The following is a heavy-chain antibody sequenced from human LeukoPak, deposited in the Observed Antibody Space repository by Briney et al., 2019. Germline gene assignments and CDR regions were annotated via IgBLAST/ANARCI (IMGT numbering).Heavy chain of an antibody. Sequence: SETLSLICTVSGGSISSNYWSWIRQPPGKGLEWNGYIYYSGSTNYNPSLKSRVTISVDTSKNQYSLKLTSVTAADTAVYYCARVGLRWDFDYWGQGTLVTVSS. CDR2: IYYSGST. V-gene: IGHV4-59*12. J-gene: IGHJ4*02. CDR3: ARVGLRWDFDY. D-gene: IGHD4-23*01. CDR1: GGSISSNY.